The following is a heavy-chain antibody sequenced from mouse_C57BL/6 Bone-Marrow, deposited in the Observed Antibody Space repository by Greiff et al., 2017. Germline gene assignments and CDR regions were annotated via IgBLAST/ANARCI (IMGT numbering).Heavy chain of an antibody. D-gene: IGHD1-1*01. Sequence: VKLMESGPELVKPGASVKLSCKASGYTFTSYDINWVKQRPGQGREWIGWVYPRDGSTKYNEKFKGKATLTVDTSSSTAYMELHSLTSEDSAVYFCARDYGSSYWYFDVWGTGTTVTVSS. V-gene: IGHV1-85*01. CDR3: ARDYGSSYWYFDV. CDR1: GYTFTSYD. CDR2: VYPRDGST. J-gene: IGHJ1*03.